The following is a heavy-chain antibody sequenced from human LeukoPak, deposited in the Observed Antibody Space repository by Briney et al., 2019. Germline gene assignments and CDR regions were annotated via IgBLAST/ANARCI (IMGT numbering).Heavy chain of an antibody. V-gene: IGHV1-18*01. CDR1: GYTFTGYA. CDR3: ARDRSPFVVVPAAINQ. CDR2: VSAYNGAT. J-gene: IGHJ4*02. Sequence: ASVKVSCKASGYTFTGYAISWVRQAPGQGLEWMGWVSAYNGATNYAQNFQDRVTMTTDTPTTTAYMELRSLRSDDTAVYYCARDRSPFVVVPAAINQWGQGTLVTVSS. D-gene: IGHD2-2*02.